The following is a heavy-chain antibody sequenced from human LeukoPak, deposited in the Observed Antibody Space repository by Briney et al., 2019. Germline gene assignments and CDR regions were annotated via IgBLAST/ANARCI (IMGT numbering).Heavy chain of an antibody. CDR3: AKDTGDSSGWLYYFDY. D-gene: IGHD6-19*01. V-gene: IGHV3-23*01. J-gene: IGHJ4*02. CDR1: GFTFSSYA. CDR2: ISGSGGST. Sequence: GGSLRLSCAASGFTFSSYAMSWVRQAPGKGLEWVSAISGSGGSTYYADSVKGRFTISRDNSKNTLYLQMNSLRAEDTAVYYCAKDTGDSSGWLYYFDYWGQGTLVTVSS.